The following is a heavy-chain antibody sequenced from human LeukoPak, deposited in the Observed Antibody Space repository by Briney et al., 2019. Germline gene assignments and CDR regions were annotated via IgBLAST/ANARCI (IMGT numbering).Heavy chain of an antibody. J-gene: IGHJ3*02. CDR3: ARDPTSSWETAFDI. D-gene: IGHD1-26*01. V-gene: IGHV3-11*04. Sequence: GGSLRLSCVVSAFTFCDIYMTCIPRAPGQGREWGSYISTSGTDISYADSVKGRFTISRDNAKNSLYLQMNSLRAEDTAVYYCARDPTSSWETAFDIWGQGTMVTVSS. CDR2: ISTSGTDI. CDR1: AFTFCDIY.